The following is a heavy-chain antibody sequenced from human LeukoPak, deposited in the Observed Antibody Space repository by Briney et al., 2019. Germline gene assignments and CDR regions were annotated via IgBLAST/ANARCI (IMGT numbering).Heavy chain of an antibody. D-gene: IGHD2-15*01. CDR3: ASLLGVVVVAAPYYFDY. Sequence: PKASVKVSCKASGYTFTGSYMHWVRQAPGQGLEWMGWINPNSGGTNYAQKFQGRVTMTRDTSISTAYMELSRLRSDDTAVYYCASLLGVVVVAAPYYFDYWGQGTLVTVSS. J-gene: IGHJ4*02. CDR2: INPNSGGT. V-gene: IGHV1-2*02. CDR1: GYTFTGSY.